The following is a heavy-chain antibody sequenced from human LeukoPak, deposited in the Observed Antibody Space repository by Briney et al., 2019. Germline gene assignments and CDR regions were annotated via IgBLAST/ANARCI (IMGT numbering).Heavy chain of an antibody. CDR1: GFTFSSHG. V-gene: IGHV3-33*01. J-gene: IGHJ4*02. CDR2: IWYDGSKK. CDR3: ARDRHYYDSSGYPTCLDY. Sequence: GGSLRLSCAASGFTFSSHGIHWVRQAPGKGLEWVAIIWYDGSKKYYADSVKGRFTISRDNSKNTLYLQMNSLRVDDTAVYYCARDRHYYDSSGYPTCLDYWGQGTLVTVSS. D-gene: IGHD3-22*01.